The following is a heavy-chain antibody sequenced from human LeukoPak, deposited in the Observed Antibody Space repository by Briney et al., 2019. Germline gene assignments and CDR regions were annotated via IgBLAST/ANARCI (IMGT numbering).Heavy chain of an antibody. CDR2: IIPLFGAA. Sequence: SVKVSCKASGYTFTSYGISWVRQAPGQGLEWMGGIIPLFGAANYAQKFQGRVTITADESTSTAYMELTSLRSEDTAVYYCARGVLSSRNYDILTGPYDYWGQGTLVTVSS. V-gene: IGHV1-69*13. J-gene: IGHJ4*02. CDR1: GYTFTSYG. CDR3: ARGVLSSRNYDILTGPYDY. D-gene: IGHD3-9*01.